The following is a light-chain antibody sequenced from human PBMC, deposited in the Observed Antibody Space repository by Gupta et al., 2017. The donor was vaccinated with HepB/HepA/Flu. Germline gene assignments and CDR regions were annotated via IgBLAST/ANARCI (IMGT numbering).Light chain of an antibody. CDR1: SSNVGSDVY. Sequence: QSALTQPPSASGSPGQSVTISCPGTSSNVGSDVYFYWYQQHPGKAPKLMIYEVSKRPSGVPDRFSGSKSGNTASLTVSGLQAEDEADYYCNAYAGSNNWVFGGGTKLTVL. CDR3: NAYAGSNNWV. J-gene: IGLJ3*02. CDR2: EVS. V-gene: IGLV2-8*01.